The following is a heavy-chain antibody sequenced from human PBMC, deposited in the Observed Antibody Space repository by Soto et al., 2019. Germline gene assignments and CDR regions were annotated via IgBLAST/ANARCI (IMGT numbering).Heavy chain of an antibody. CDR1: GFTFSRYC. J-gene: IGHJ6*03. CDR3: ARGRLNPRQQLVPTYYYTDV. Sequence: QPGGSLRLSFAASGFTFSRYCVHWVRQAPGKGLEWVAVIWYDGSNKYYADSVKGRFTISRDNSKNTLYLQMNSLRAEDTAVYYCARGRLNPRQQLVPTYYYTDVWGKGTTVTVSS. CDR2: IWYDGSNK. D-gene: IGHD6-13*01. V-gene: IGHV3-33*01.